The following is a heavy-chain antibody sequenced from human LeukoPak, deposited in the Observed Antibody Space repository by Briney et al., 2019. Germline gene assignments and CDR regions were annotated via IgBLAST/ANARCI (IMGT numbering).Heavy chain of an antibody. D-gene: IGHD5-18*01. V-gene: IGHV1-46*01. CDR2: INPSGGST. CDR3: ASGVDTAMVSYYYYMDV. CDR1: GYTFTSYY. J-gene: IGHJ6*03. Sequence: ASVKVSCKASGYTFTSYYMHWVRQAPGQGLEWMGIINPSGGSTSYAQKFQGRVTMTRDMSTSTVYMELSSLRSEDTAVYYCASGVDTAMVSYYYYMDVWGKGTTVTVSS.